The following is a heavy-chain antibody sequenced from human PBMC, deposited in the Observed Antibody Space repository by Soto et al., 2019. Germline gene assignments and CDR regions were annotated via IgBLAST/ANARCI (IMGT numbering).Heavy chain of an antibody. V-gene: IGHV1-69*13. J-gene: IGHJ4*02. Sequence: ASVKVSFKASGGTFRSYAISWVRPAPGQGLEWMGGIIPIFGTANYAQKFQGRVTITADESTSTAYMELSSLRSEDTAVYYCARGGQDYYDSSGYSRYFDYWGQGTLVTVSS. D-gene: IGHD3-22*01. CDR1: GGTFRSYA. CDR2: IIPIFGTA. CDR3: ARGGQDYYDSSGYSRYFDY.